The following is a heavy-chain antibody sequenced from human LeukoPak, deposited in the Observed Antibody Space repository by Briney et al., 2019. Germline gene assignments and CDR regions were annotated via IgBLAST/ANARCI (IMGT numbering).Heavy chain of an antibody. V-gene: IGHV3-20*04. CDR3: ARDPRITIFGVVIIGGDWFDP. J-gene: IGHJ5*02. D-gene: IGHD3-3*01. CDR1: GFTFDDYG. Sequence: GGSLRLSCAASGFTFDDYGMSWVRQAPGKGLEWVSGINWNGGSTGYADSVKGRFTISRDNAKNSLYLQMNSLRAEDTAVYYCARDPRITIFGVVIIGGDWFDPWGQGTLVTVSS. CDR2: INWNGGST.